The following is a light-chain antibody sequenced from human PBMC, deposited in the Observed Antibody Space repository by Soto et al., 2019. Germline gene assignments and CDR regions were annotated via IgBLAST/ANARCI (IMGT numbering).Light chain of an antibody. CDR3: QQYKRYSPYT. V-gene: IGKV1-5*03. J-gene: IGKJ2*01. CDR2: QAS. Sequence: DIQMTQSPSTLSASVGDRVTVTCRASQDISRSLAWYQQKPGQAPKLLMYQASNLEREVPSRFSGSGSGKKFTLTISSLQPDDFATYYFQQYKRYSPYTFGQGTKLEI. CDR1: QDISRS.